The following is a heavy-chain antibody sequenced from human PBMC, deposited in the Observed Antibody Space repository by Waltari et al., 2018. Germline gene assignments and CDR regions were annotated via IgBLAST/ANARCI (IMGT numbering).Heavy chain of an antibody. CDR2: MNPNSGIT. D-gene: IGHD1-1*01. CDR3: ARGPRTVMP. J-gene: IGHJ5*02. V-gene: IGHV1-8*02. Sequence: QVQLVQSGAEVKKPGASVKVSCKASGYRFTYYDINWVRQAAGQGLEWMGWMNPNSGITEYAQKFQGRVSMTRNNSINTAYMELRSLTSDDTAVYYCARGPRTVMPWGQGTLVTVSS. CDR1: GYRFTYYD.